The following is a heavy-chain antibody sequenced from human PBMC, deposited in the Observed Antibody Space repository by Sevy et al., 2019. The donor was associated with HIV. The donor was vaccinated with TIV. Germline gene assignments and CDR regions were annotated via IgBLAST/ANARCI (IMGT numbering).Heavy chain of an antibody. CDR1: GFTFSRYV. Sequence: GGSLRLSCAASGFTFSRYVMNWVRQAPAKGLEWVSVISSEGSTTYYADSVKGRFTISRDNSKSTLYLQMNSLRAEDTAVYYCATRSLNSGPYFDPWGQGTLVTVSS. CDR3: ATRSLNSGPYFDP. V-gene: IGHV3-23*01. J-gene: IGHJ4*02. D-gene: IGHD1-1*01. CDR2: ISSEGSTT.